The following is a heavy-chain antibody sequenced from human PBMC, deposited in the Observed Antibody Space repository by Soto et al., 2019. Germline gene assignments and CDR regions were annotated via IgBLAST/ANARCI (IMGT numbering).Heavy chain of an antibody. Sequence: ASVKVSCKGFGYSFMKYGINWVRQAPGQGLEWVGWISPYSGYTHSAQKFHGRLTLTTGTAASTAYMELRILRSADTALYYCAREASVLIPAAQPSRFDSWGQGTLVTVSS. V-gene: IGHV1-18*01. J-gene: IGHJ4*02. CDR3: AREASVLIPAAQPSRFDS. D-gene: IGHD2-2*01. CDR1: GYSFMKYG. CDR2: ISPYSGYT.